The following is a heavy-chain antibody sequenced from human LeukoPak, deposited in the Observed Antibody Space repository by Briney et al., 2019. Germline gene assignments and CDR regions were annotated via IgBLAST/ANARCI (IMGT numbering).Heavy chain of an antibody. V-gene: IGHV4-39*01. J-gene: IGHJ2*01. D-gene: IGHD3-22*01. CDR1: GFSITSGPYY. CDR3: IPYSYDSSRGWYFDL. Sequence: PSETLSLTCTVSGFSITSGPYYWGWIRQPPGMGLEWIGSISYSGTTYYHPSLKSRVTISVDTSKNQFSLRLNSVTAAGPAIYYCIPYSYDSSRGWYFDLWGRGTLVTVSS. CDR2: ISYSGTT.